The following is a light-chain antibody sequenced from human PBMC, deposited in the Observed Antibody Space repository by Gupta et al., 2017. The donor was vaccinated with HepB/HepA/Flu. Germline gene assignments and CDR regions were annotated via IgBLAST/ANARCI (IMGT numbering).Light chain of an antibody. CDR1: SSDIGAYNS. Sequence: QSALTQPASVSGSPGQSITISCTGTSSDIGAYNSVSWYQQYPCKAPKLLIYDVSNRPSGVSNRFSASKSGNTASLTISGLQPEDEADYYCSSFTSTTTLVRFGGGTKLTVL. CDR3: SSFTSTTTLVR. J-gene: IGLJ2*01. V-gene: IGLV2-14*03. CDR2: DVS.